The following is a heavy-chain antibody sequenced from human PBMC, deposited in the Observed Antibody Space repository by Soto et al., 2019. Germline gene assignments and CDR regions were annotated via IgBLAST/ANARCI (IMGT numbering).Heavy chain of an antibody. CDR1: GYTFTNYD. V-gene: IGHV1-8*01. D-gene: IGHD3-16*01. CDR3: ARGRFRRTWFDP. Sequence: QVQLVQSGAEVKKPGASVKVSCKASGYTFTNYDIHWVRQATGQGLEWMGGMNADSGNTGQAKQFQGRVTMTRDTSISTADLEMSSLRSEDTAVYYCARGRFRRTWFDPWGQGTLVTVSS. CDR2: MNADSGNT. J-gene: IGHJ5*02.